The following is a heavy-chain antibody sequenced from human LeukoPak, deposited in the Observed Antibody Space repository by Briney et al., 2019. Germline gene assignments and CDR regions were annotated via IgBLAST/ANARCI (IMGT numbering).Heavy chain of an antibody. CDR1: GGSISSGGYY. CDR2: IYYSGST. Sequence: SETLSLTCTVSGGSISSGGYYWLWIRQHPGKGLEWIVYIYYSGSTYYNPPLKSRVTISVDTSKNQFSLKLSSVTAADTAVYYCARASPSRYCSSTSCYGYSYGSHGSPLDYWGQGTLVTVSS. D-gene: IGHD2-2*01. V-gene: IGHV4-31*03. J-gene: IGHJ4*02. CDR3: ARASPSRYCSSTSCYGYSYGSHGSPLDY.